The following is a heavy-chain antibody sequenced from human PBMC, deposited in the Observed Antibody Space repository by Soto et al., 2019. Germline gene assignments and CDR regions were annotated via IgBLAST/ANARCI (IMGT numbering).Heavy chain of an antibody. V-gene: IGHV3-7*05. J-gene: IGHJ4*02. D-gene: IGHD1-20*01. CDR1: GFTFSNYW. Sequence: PGGSLRLSCAASGFTFSNYWMSWVRQAPGKGLEWVANIKQDGSEKYYVDSVKGRFTISRDNAKNSLYLQMNSLRAEDTAVYYCARDASTYITGTEQRDYWGQGTLVTVSS. CDR2: IKQDGSEK. CDR3: ARDASTYITGTEQRDY.